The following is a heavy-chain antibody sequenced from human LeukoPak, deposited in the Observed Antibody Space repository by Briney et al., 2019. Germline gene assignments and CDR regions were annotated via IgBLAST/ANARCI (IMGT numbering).Heavy chain of an antibody. Sequence: SETLSLTCTVSGGSISSYYWSWIRQPAGKGLEWIGRIYTSGSTNYNPSLKSRVTMSVDTSKNQFSLKLSSVTAADTAVYYCASSTITIFGVVQENWFDPRGQGTLVTVSS. V-gene: IGHV4-4*07. CDR2: IYTSGST. D-gene: IGHD3-3*01. J-gene: IGHJ5*02. CDR1: GGSISSYY. CDR3: ASSTITIFGVVQENWFDP.